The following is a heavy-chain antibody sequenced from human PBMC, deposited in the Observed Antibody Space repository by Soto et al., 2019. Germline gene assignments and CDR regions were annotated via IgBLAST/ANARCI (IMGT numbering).Heavy chain of an antibody. V-gene: IGHV4-30-2*01. D-gene: IGHD6-13*01. CDR2: IYHSGST. CDR3: ARAYSSSWPNAFDI. Sequence: QLQLQESGSGLVKPSETLSLTCGVSGGSISSGGYSWSWIRQPPGQGLEWIGYIYHSGSTYYNPSLQSRVTISVDRSKNQFSLKLSSVTAADTAVYYCARAYSSSWPNAFDIWGQGTLVTVSS. CDR1: GGSISSGGYS. J-gene: IGHJ3*02.